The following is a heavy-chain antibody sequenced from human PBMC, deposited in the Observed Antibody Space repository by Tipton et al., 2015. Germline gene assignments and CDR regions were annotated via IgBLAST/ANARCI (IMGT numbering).Heavy chain of an antibody. J-gene: IGHJ4*02. CDR3: ARVRGAARADY. Sequence: TLSLTCTVSGGSISSGKYYWSWIRQHPGKGLEWIGYIYYSGNTYYNPSLKSRVTISVDTSKSQFSLKLTSVTAADTAVYYCARVRGAARADYWGQGTLVTVSS. D-gene: IGHD6-6*01. CDR1: GGSISSGKYY. CDR2: IYYSGNT. V-gene: IGHV4-31*03.